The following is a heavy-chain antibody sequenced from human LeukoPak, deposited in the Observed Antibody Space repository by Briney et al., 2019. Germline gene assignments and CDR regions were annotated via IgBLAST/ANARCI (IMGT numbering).Heavy chain of an antibody. CDR1: GFTFSSYG. V-gene: IGHV3-30*18. J-gene: IGHJ4*02. CDR3: AKDGVEQWLAYYFDY. CDR2: ISYDGTNK. D-gene: IGHD6-19*01. Sequence: PGRSLRLSCEASGFTFSSYGMHWVRQAPGKGLEWVAAISYDGTNKYYADSVKGRLTISRDNSKNTLYVQMNRLRAEDTAVYYCAKDGVEQWLAYYFDYWGQGTLVTVSS.